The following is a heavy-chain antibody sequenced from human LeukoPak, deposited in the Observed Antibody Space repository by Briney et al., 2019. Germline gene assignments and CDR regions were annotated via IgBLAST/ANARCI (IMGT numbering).Heavy chain of an antibody. CDR1: GGSISSRNYY. Sequence: SETLSLTCTVSGGSISSRNYYWGWIRQPPGKGVEWVGSIYYSGSTYYNPSRKSRVTISVDTSKNQFSMKLSSVTAADTAVYFCASYYDSGGYYYATYYYFDLRGRGTMVTVSS. V-gene: IGHV4-39*01. CDR3: ASYYDSGGYYYATYYYFDL. D-gene: IGHD3-22*01. J-gene: IGHJ2*01. CDR2: IYYSGST.